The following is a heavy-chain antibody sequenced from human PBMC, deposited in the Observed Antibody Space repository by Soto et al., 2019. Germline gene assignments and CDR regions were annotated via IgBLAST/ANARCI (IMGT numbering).Heavy chain of an antibody. V-gene: IGHV3-48*01. J-gene: IGHJ4*02. CDR3: ARDDCSGGSCSIFDY. Sequence: GGSLRLSCAASGFTFSSYSMNWVRQAPGKGLEWVSYISSSSSTIYYADSVKGRFTISRDNAKNSLYLQMNSLRAEDTAVYYCARDDCSGGSCSIFDYWGQGTLVTVSS. CDR2: ISSSSSTI. CDR1: GFTFSSYS. D-gene: IGHD2-15*01.